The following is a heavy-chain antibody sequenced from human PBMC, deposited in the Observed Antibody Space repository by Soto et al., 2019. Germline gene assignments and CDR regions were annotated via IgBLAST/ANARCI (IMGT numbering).Heavy chain of an antibody. CDR3: AREGVAAGLYLDN. CDR1: GFIFRSYW. Sequence: EVQLVESGGGLVQPGGSLRLSCAASGFIFRSYWMSWVRQAPGKGLEWVANINQDGSEKYYVDSVRGRFIISRDNAENSLYLQMNSLRAEDTALYYCAREGVAAGLYLDNWGQGTLVTVSS. D-gene: IGHD2-15*01. CDR2: INQDGSEK. J-gene: IGHJ4*02. V-gene: IGHV3-7*01.